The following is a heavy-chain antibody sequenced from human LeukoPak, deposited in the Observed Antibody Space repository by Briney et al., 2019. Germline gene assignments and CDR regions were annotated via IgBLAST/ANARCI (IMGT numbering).Heavy chain of an antibody. CDR3: ARGLRLTWGDAFDI. J-gene: IGHJ3*02. D-gene: IGHD3-16*01. CDR2: ISKSSTYI. CDR1: GFTFTTYS. V-gene: IGHV3-21*01. Sequence: TGGSLRLSCAASGFTFTTYSMNWVRQAPGKGLEWVSSISKSSTYIYYADSVRGRFTISRDNAKNSLYLQMNSLRAEDTAVYYCARGLRLTWGDAFDIWGQGTMVTVSS.